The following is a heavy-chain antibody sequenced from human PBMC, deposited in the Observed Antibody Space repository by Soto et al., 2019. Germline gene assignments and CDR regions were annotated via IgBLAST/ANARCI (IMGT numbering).Heavy chain of an antibody. Sequence: SETLSLTCTVSGGSISSGGYYWSWIRQHPGKGLEWIGYIYYSGSTYYNPSLKSRVTISVDTSKNQFSLKLSSVTAADTAVYYCARSPANYYDSSGYYPQGNWFDPWGQGTLVTVSS. J-gene: IGHJ5*02. CDR2: IYYSGST. CDR3: ARSPANYYDSSGYYPQGNWFDP. D-gene: IGHD3-22*01. V-gene: IGHV4-31*03. CDR1: GGSISSGGYY.